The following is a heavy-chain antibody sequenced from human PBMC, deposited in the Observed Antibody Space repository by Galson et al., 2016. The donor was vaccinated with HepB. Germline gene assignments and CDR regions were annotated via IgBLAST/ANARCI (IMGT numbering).Heavy chain of an antibody. Sequence: SLRLSCAASGFTSSSYGMHWVRQAPGKGLEWVAVISYDGSNKYYADSVKGRFTISRDNSKNTAYLQMNSLRAEDRAVYYCAREAGIAAAATYDYWGQGTLVTVSS. V-gene: IGHV3-30*03. CDR3: AREAGIAAAATYDY. J-gene: IGHJ4*02. CDR1: GFTSSSYG. CDR2: ISYDGSNK. D-gene: IGHD6-13*01.